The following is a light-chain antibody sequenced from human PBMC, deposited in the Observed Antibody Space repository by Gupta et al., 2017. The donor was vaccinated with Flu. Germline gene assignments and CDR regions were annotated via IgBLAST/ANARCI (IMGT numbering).Light chain of an antibody. CDR2: TAS. Sequence: ETVMTQSPVILSASPAERVTLSSRASQNVGRNLAWYQQKPGRAPRLLIFTASTRAADVPARFSGSGSGTDFTLTIDGLQSEDFAIYFCQQYTKWPISFGGGTTVDIK. V-gene: IGKV3D-15*01. CDR1: QNVGRN. J-gene: IGKJ4*01. CDR3: QQYTKWPIS.